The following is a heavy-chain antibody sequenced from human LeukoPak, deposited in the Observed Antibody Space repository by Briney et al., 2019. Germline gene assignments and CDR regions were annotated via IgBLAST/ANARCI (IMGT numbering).Heavy chain of an antibody. CDR1: GFTFSSYE. D-gene: IGHD3-10*01. CDR3: ARDSSGNFIPDYFDY. J-gene: IGHJ4*02. CDR2: ISATGNTI. Sequence: GGSLRLSCATSGFTFSSYEMNWVRQAPGKGLEWVSYISATGNTIYYADSVKGRFTISRDNAKNSLYLQMNSLRAGDTAVYYCARDSSGNFIPDYFDYWGQGTLVTVSS. V-gene: IGHV3-48*03.